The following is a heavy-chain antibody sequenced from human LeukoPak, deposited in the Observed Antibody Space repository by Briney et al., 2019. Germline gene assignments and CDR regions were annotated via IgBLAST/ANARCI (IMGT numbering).Heavy chain of an antibody. J-gene: IGHJ4*02. V-gene: IGHV3-7*01. Sequence: GGSLRLSCAASGFSFSTYWMTWVRQAPGKGLEWVANIKQDGSDKYFVDSVKGRFTISGDNAKNSLYPQMNSLRAEDTAVYYCARDQKGVFDYWGQGTLVTVSS. CDR1: GFSFSTYW. D-gene: IGHD3-10*01. CDR2: IKQDGSDK. CDR3: ARDQKGVFDY.